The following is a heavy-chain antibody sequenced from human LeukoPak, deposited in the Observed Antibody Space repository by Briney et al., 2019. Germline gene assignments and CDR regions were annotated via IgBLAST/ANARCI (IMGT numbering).Heavy chain of an antibody. CDR1: GYTFTGYY. Sequence: ASVKVSCKASGYTFTGYYMHWVRQAPGQGLEWMGWINPNSGGTNYAQKFQGRVTMTRDTSITTAYMELSRLRSDDTAVYYCARDTYSSSSENFDYWGQGTLVTVSS. CDR3: ARDTYSSSSENFDY. V-gene: IGHV1-2*02. J-gene: IGHJ4*02. D-gene: IGHD6-6*01. CDR2: INPNSGGT.